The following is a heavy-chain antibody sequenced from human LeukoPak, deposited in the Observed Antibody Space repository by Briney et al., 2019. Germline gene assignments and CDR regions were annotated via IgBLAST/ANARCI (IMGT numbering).Heavy chain of an antibody. Sequence: ALVKVSCRVSGYSLTELSIHWVRQRPGEGLEWMGGFDRENGKTLYSRDFEGRVTMTEDASLATAYLHLSSLRSDDTAVYYCATGDYGGIYFDSWGQGTLLIVSS. CDR1: GYSLTELS. V-gene: IGHV1-24*01. J-gene: IGHJ4*02. D-gene: IGHD4-23*01. CDR3: ATGDYGGIYFDS. CDR2: FDRENGKT.